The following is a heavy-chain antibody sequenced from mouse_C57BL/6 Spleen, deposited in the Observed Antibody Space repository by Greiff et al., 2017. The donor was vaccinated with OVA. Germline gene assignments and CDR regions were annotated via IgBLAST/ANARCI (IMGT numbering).Heavy chain of an antibody. V-gene: IGHV1-26*01. D-gene: IGHD1-1*01. Sequence: VQLQQSGPELVKPGASVKISCKASGYTFTDYYMNWVKQSHGKSLEWIGDINPNNGGTSYNQKFKGKATLTVDKSSSTAYMELRSLTSEDSAVYYCARGITTVVPFAYWGQGTLVTVSA. CDR1: GYTFTDYY. CDR3: ARGITTVVPFAY. J-gene: IGHJ3*01. CDR2: INPNNGGT.